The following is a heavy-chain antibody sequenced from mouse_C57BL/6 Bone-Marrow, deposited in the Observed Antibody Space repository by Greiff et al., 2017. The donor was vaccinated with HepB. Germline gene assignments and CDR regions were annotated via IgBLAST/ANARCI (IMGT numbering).Heavy chain of an antibody. V-gene: IGHV1-15*01. J-gene: IGHJ2*01. CDR3: TRVSYNDSSQYYFDY. Sequence: QVQLQQSGAELVRPGASVTLSCKASGYTFTDYEMHWVKQTPVHGLEWIGAIDPETGGTAYNQKFKGKAILTADKSSSTAYMELRSLTSEYSAVYYCTRVSYNDSSQYYFDYWGQGTTLTVSS. CDR1: GYTFTDYE. D-gene: IGHD1-1*01. CDR2: IDPETGGT.